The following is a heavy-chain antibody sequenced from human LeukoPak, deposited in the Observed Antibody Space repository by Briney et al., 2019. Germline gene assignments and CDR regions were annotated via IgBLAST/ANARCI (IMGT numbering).Heavy chain of an antibody. CDR1: GDSVSSNSAA. J-gene: IGHJ4*02. Sequence: SQTLSLTCAISGDSVSSNSAAWNWIRQSPSRGLEWLGRTYHRSRWYNDYAASVRSRITINPDTSKNQFSLQLKSVTPEDTAVYYCARIVGGSQDFWGQGTLVTVSS. D-gene: IGHD3-16*02. CDR3: ARIVGGSQDF. V-gene: IGHV6-1*01. CDR2: TYHRSRWYN.